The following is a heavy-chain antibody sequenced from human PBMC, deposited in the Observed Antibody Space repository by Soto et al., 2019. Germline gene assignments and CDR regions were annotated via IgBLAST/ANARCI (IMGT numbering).Heavy chain of an antibody. CDR1: GYTFTSYY. CDR2: INPSGGST. CDR3: ARDNKPTYYDFWSGRNYFDY. J-gene: IGHJ4*02. Sequence: ASVKVSCKASGYTFTSYYMHWVRQAPGQGLEWMGIINPSGGSTSYAQKFQGRVTMTRDTSTSTVYMELSSLRSEDTAVYYCARDNKPTYYDFWSGRNYFDYWGQGTLVTVSS. D-gene: IGHD3-3*01. V-gene: IGHV1-46*01.